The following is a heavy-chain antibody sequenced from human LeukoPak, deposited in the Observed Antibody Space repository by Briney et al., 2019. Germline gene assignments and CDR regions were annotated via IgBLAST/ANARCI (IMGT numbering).Heavy chain of an antibody. V-gene: IGHV3-49*04. D-gene: IGHD3-22*01. J-gene: IGHJ4*02. CDR2: IRSKAYGGTT. Sequence: GGSLRLSCAASGFTFSSYAMSWVRQAPGKGLEWVGFIRSKAYGGTTEYAASVKGRFTISRDDSKSIAYLQMNSLKTEDTAVYYCTREGGDYYDSSGPHHDYWGQGTLVTVSS. CDR1: GFTFSSYA. CDR3: TREGGDYYDSSGPHHDY.